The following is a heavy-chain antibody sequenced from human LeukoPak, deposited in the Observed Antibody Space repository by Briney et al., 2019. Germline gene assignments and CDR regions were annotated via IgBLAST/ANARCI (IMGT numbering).Heavy chain of an antibody. D-gene: IGHD2-2*01. CDR2: ISAYNGNT. J-gene: IGHJ6*03. CDR3: ARGPIIDIAIIPAADEYYYMDV. V-gene: IGHV1-18*01. CDR1: GYTFTSYG. Sequence: EASVKVSCKASGYTFTSYGITWVRQAPGQGLEWMGRISAYNGNTNYAQKVQGRVTMTTDTSTTTAYMELRGLRSDDTAVYYCARGPIIDIAIIPAADEYYYMDVWGKGTTVTVSS.